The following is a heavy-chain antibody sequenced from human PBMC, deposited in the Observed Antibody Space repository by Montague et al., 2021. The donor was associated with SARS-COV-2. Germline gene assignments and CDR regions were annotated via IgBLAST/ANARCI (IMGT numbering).Heavy chain of an antibody. CDR3: ARDSHYYDSSGHFDY. J-gene: IGHJ4*02. CDR1: GASVRTYY. CDR2: LYTSGST. Sequence: SETLSLTCTVSGASVRTYYWSWIRQSAGKKLEWMGRLYTSGSTYXNPSFKSRVTMSLDTSKNLFSLNLSSVTAADTAVYYCARDSHYYDSSGHFDYWGQGTLVTVSS. D-gene: IGHD3-22*01. V-gene: IGHV4-4*07.